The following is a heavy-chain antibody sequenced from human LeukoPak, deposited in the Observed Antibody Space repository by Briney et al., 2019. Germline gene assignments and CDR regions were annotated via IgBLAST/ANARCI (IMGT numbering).Heavy chain of an antibody. CDR1: GGSISSYY. CDR2: IYYSGST. V-gene: IGHV4-59*01. D-gene: IGHD6-13*01. J-gene: IGHJ6*04. CDR3: ARSLYCSSWYGYYGMDV. Sequence: SETLSLTCTVSGGSISSYYWSWIRQPPGKGLEWIGYIYYSGSTNYNPSLKSRVTISVDTSKNQFSLKLSSVTAADTAVYYCARSLYCSSWYGYYGMDVWGKGTTVTVSS.